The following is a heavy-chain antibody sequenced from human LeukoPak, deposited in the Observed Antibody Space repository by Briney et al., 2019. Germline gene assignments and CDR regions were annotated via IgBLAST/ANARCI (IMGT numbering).Heavy chain of an antibody. V-gene: IGHV3-23*01. Sequence: GGSLRLSCAASGFTFSSYAMSWVRQAPGKGLEWVSAISGSGGSTYCADSVKGRFTISRDNSKNTLYLQLNSLRAEDTAVYYCANDQWEMRYAIPETGNYWGPGNPVTVS. CDR1: GFTFSSYA. D-gene: IGHD1-26*01. J-gene: IGHJ4*02. CDR2: ISGSGGST. CDR3: ANDQWEMRYAIPETGNY.